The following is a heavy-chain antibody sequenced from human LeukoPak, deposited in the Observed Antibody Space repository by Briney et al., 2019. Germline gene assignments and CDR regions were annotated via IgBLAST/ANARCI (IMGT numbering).Heavy chain of an antibody. J-gene: IGHJ4*02. CDR2: IYHSGST. CDR1: GGSISSSNW. Sequence: NPSETLSLTCAVSGGSISSSNWWSWVRQPPGKGLEWIGEIYHSGSTNYNPSLKSRVTISVDKSKNQFSPKLSSVTAADTAVYYCARGKKLVRGVIISYYFDYWGQGTLVTVSS. D-gene: IGHD3-10*01. CDR3: ARGKKLVRGVIISYYFDY. V-gene: IGHV4-4*02.